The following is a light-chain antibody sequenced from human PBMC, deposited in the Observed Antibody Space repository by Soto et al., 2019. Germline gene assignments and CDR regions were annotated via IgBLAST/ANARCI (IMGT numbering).Light chain of an antibody. J-gene: IGLJ3*02. CDR3: ATWDDSLSGWV. CDR1: SSDIGGYNY. V-gene: IGLV1-47*02. CDR2: SYN. Sequence: QSALTQPASVSGSPGQSITISCTGTSSDIGGYNYVSWYQHLPGTTPKLLVFSYNQRPSGVPDRFSGSKSGSSASLAISGLRSEDEADYYCATWDDSLSGWVFGGGTKLTVL.